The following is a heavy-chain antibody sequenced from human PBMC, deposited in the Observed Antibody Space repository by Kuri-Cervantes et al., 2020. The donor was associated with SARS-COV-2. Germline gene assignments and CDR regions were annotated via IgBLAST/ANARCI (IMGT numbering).Heavy chain of an antibody. J-gene: IGHJ4*02. D-gene: IGHD6-13*01. CDR1: GYTFTYRY. CDR3: ASPYSSSWREVGVDY. CDR2: ISYDGSNK. Sequence: SCKASGYTFTYRYLHWVRQAPGKGLEWVAVISYDGSNKYYADSVKGRFTISRDNSKNTLYLQMNSLRAEDTAVYYCASPYSSSWREVGVDYWGQGTLVTVSS. V-gene: IGHV3-30*19.